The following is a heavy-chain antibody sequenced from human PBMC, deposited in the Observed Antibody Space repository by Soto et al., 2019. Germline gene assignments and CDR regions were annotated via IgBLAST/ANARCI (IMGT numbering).Heavy chain of an antibody. V-gene: IGHV2-5*02. CDR2: IYWDDDK. Sequence: QITLKESGPTLVKPTQTLTLTCTFSGFSLSTSGVGVGWIRQPPGKALEWLALIYWDDDKRYSPSLKSRLTITTDTSNNQVVLTMTNMDPVDTATYYCAHSAYSKSPFYYYYYMDVWGKGTTVTVSS. D-gene: IGHD4-4*01. J-gene: IGHJ6*03. CDR3: AHSAYSKSPFYYYYYMDV. CDR1: GFSLSTSGVG.